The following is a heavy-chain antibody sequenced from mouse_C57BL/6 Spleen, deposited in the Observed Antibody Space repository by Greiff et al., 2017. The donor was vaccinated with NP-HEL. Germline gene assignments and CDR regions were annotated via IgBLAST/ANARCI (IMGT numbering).Heavy chain of an antibody. CDR1: GYSITSDY. Sequence: EVQRVESGPGLAKPSQTLSLTCSVTGYSITSDYWNWIRKFPGNKLEYMGYISYSGSTYYNPSLKSRISITRDTSKNQYYLQLNSVTTEDTATYYCARTPSYYYGSSPNWYFDVWGTGTTVTVSS. CDR2: ISYSGST. D-gene: IGHD1-1*01. J-gene: IGHJ1*03. CDR3: ARTPSYYYGSSPNWYFDV. V-gene: IGHV3-8*01.